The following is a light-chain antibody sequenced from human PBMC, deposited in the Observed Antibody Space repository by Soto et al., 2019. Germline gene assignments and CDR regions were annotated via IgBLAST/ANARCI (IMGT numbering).Light chain of an antibody. CDR1: QGVSYN. Sequence: EIVMTQSPATLSVSPGERATLSCRASQGVSYNLAWYQQKPGQGPRLLIYGAFTRATGIPARFSGSGSGTEFTLTISSLQSEDFGVYYCQQCKNWPPLTFGGGTKVEIK. V-gene: IGKV3-15*01. CDR2: GAF. CDR3: QQCKNWPPLT. J-gene: IGKJ4*01.